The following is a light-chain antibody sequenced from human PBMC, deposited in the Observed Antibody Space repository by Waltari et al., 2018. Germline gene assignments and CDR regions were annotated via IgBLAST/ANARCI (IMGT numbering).Light chain of an antibody. CDR1: QSINTN. J-gene: IGKJ1*01. CDR2: AAS. CDR3: QQYNDWPRT. V-gene: IGKV3-15*01. Sequence: EIVMTQSPGTLSMSHGERATLSCRASQSINTNLAWYQQKPGQSPRLVIYAASTRATGLPARFSGSGSGTEFTLTISSLQSEDVAVYYCQQYNDWPRTFGQGTKVEIK.